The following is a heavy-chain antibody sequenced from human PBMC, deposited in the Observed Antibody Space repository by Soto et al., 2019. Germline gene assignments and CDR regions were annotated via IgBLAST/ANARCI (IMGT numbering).Heavy chain of an antibody. V-gene: IGHV3-21*01. CDR2: ISSSSTYK. CDR3: ARDKRWELRLDQHNGMDV. CDR1: GFTFSSHS. J-gene: IGHJ6*02. D-gene: IGHD1-26*01. Sequence: EGSLRLSCAASGFTFSSHSMNWVRQAPGKGLEWVSSISSSSTYKYYADSVKGRFTIARDNAKNSLYLQMNSLRAEDTAVYYCARDKRWELRLDQHNGMDVWGQGTTVTVSS.